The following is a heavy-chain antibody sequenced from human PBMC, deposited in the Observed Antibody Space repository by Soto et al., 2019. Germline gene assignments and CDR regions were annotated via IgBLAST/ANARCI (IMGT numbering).Heavy chain of an antibody. J-gene: IGHJ4*02. D-gene: IGHD3-22*01. V-gene: IGHV3-23*01. CDR2: ISGSGGST. Sequence: GGSLRLSCAASGFTFSSYAMSWVRQAPGKGLEWVSAISGSGGSTYYADSVKGRFTISRDNSKNTLYLQMNSLRAEDTAVYYCTQAGSSGYYSVAGADYWGQGTLVTVSS. CDR3: TQAGSSGYYSVAGADY. CDR1: GFTFSSYA.